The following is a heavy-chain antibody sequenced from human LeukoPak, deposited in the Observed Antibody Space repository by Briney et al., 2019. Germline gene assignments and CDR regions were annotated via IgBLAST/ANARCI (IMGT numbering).Heavy chain of an antibody. J-gene: IGHJ4*02. CDR3: AKDRLLYYYDSSGDIIFDY. D-gene: IGHD3-22*01. V-gene: IGHV3-33*06. Sequence: PGGSLRLSCAASGFTFSSYGMHWVRQAPGKGLEWVAVIWYDGSNKYYADSVKGRFTISRDNSKNTLYLQMNSLRAEDTAVYYCAKDRLLYYYDSSGDIIFDYWGQGTLVTVSS. CDR2: IWYDGSNK. CDR1: GFTFSSYG.